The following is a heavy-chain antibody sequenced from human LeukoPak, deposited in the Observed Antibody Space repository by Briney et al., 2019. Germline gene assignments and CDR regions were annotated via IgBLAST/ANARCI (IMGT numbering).Heavy chain of an antibody. CDR1: GGTFISYA. CDR2: IIPIFGTA. J-gene: IGHJ5*02. D-gene: IGHD3-9*01. CDR3: AREGDYDILTGYWFDP. V-gene: IGHV1-69*13. Sequence: GASVKVSCKASGGTFISYAISWVRQAPGQGLEWMGGIIPIFGTANYAQKFQGRVTITADESTSTAYMELSSLRSEDTAVYYCAREGDYDILTGYWFDPWGQGTLVTVSS.